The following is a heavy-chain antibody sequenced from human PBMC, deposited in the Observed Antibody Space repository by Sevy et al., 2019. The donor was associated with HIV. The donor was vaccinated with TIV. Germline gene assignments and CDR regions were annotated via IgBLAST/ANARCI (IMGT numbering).Heavy chain of an antibody. CDR3: ARDKLLPVMVSMVRGALSYYFDY. D-gene: IGHD3-10*01. CDR1: GFTFSDYG. V-gene: IGHV3-33*01. CDR2: IWYDGSTK. Sequence: GGSLRLSCAASGFTFSDYGMHWVRQTPGKGLEWVAVIWYDGSTKYYADSVKGRFTISRDNSKNTLYLQMNSLRAEDTAVHYCARDKLLPVMVSMVRGALSYYFDYWGQGTLVTVSS. J-gene: IGHJ4*02.